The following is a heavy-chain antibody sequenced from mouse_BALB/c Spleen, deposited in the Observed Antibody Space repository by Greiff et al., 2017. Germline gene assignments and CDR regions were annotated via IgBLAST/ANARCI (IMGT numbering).Heavy chain of an antibody. V-gene: IGHV1-15*01. CDR1: GYTFTDYE. D-gene: IGHD1-1*01. Sequence: VQLQQSGAELVRPGASVTLSCKASGYTFTDYEMHWVKQTPVHSLEWIGAIDPETGGTAYNQKFKGKATLTADKSSSTAYMELRSLTSEDSAVYYCTSTTVVADYWGQGTTLTVSS. CDR3: TSTTVVADY. CDR2: IDPETGGT. J-gene: IGHJ2*01.